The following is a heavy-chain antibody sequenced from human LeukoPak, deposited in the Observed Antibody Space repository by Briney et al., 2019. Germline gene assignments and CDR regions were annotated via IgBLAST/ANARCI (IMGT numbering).Heavy chain of an antibody. V-gene: IGHV4-59*12. CDR1: GASISNYY. CDR3: ARGRGWLSY. CDR2: IFYSGST. J-gene: IGHJ4*02. Sequence: SETLSLTCTVSGASISNYYWSWVRLPPGKGLEWIAFIFYSGSTNYNPSLKSRVTISVDTSKNQFSLKLSSVTAADTAVYYCARGRGWLSYWGQGTLVTVSS. D-gene: IGHD3-16*02.